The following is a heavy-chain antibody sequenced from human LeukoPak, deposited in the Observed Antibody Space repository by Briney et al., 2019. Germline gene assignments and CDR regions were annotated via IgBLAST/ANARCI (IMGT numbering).Heavy chain of an antibody. J-gene: IGHJ4*02. V-gene: IGHV3-30*14. CDR1: GFTFSSYA. CDR3: ARWGYYSNYDY. CDR2: ISYDGSNK. Sequence: PGGSLRLSCAASGFTFSSYAMHWVRQAPGKGLEWVAVISYDGSNKYYADSVKGRFTISRDNSKNTLYLQMGSLRAEDMAVYYCARWGYYSNYDYWGQGTLVTVSS. D-gene: IGHD4-11*01.